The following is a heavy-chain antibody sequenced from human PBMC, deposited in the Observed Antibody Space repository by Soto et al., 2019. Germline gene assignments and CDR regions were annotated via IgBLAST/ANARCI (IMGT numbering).Heavy chain of an antibody. CDR2: FSPSGGSA. D-gene: IGHD3-16*01. CDR1: GYTFTDYY. J-gene: IGHJ4*02. CDR3: ASDGGGEWLWINS. Sequence: QVQLVQSGAEVKKPGASVKVSCKTSGYTFTDYYMHWVRQAPGQGLEWMGVFSPSGGSATYAQKFQGRVTMTSDTSTRTVYRGLSSLGSDDRAVYYCASDGGGEWLWINSWGQGPLVTVSS. V-gene: IGHV1-46*01.